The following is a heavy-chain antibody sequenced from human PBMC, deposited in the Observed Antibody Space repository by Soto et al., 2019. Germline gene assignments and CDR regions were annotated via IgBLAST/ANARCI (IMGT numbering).Heavy chain of an antibody. Sequence: PSDTLSLTCTVSDGSISNFYWSWIRQPPGKGLEWIGYISSSGNTNYNPSLKSRVSISVDTSKNQFSLNLTSVTAADTAVYYCARAPMVLTRSYFDSWGQGTPVTV. CDR1: DGSISNFY. CDR3: ARAPMVLTRSYFDS. J-gene: IGHJ4*02. V-gene: IGHV4-59*07. D-gene: IGHD3-22*01. CDR2: ISSSGNT.